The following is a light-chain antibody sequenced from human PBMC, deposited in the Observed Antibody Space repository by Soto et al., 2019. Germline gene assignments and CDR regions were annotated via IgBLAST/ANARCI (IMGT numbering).Light chain of an antibody. CDR1: QGISSA. CDR3: QKVNSYPLT. J-gene: IGKJ3*01. V-gene: IGKV1-13*02. Sequence: AIQLTQSPSSLSASVGDRVTITCRASQGISSALAWYQQKPGKAPKLLIYDASSLESGVPSRFSGSGSGTDFPLPNSRPQTEDFANYFCQKVNSYPLTFGPGTKVDIK. CDR2: DAS.